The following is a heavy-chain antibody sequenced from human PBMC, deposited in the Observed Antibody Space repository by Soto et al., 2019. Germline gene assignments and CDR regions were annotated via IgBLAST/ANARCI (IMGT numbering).Heavy chain of an antibody. CDR3: ARLYCSASSCYSVGAFDI. CDR1: GFIFSSYA. V-gene: IGHV3-33*08. D-gene: IGHD2-15*01. J-gene: IGHJ3*02. Sequence: GGSLRLSCAGSGFIFSSYAMNWVRQAPGKGLEWVALIWFDGSDKYYTESVKGRFTISRDNSKSTLYLQMNSLRAEDTAVYYCARLYCSASSCYSVGAFDIRGQGTMVTVS. CDR2: IWFDGSDK.